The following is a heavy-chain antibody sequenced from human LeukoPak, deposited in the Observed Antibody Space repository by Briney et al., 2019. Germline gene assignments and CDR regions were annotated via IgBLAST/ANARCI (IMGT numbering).Heavy chain of an antibody. J-gene: IGHJ4*02. V-gene: IGHV3-11*01. CDR2: ISSSGSTI. D-gene: IGHD3-3*01. Sequence: GGSLRLSCAASGFTFSDYYMSWIRQAPGKGLEWVSYISSSGSTIYYADSVKGRFTISRDNAKNSLYLQMNSLRAEDTAVYYCATSRTNYDFSNLLWGQGTLVTVSS. CDR3: ATSRTNYDFSNLL. CDR1: GFTFSDYY.